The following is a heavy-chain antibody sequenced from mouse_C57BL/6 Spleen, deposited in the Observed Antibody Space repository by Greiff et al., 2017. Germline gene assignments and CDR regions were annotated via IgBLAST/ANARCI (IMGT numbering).Heavy chain of an antibody. D-gene: IGHD2-1*01. J-gene: IGHJ1*03. CDR1: GYTFTDYN. CDR3: ARGVYYGNYDWYFDV. V-gene: IGHV1-18*01. Sequence: VQLQQSGPELVKPGASVKIPCKASGYTFTDYNMDWVKQSHGKSLEWIGDINPNNGGTIYNQKFKGKATLTVDKSSSTAYMELRSLTSEDTAVYYCARGVYYGNYDWYFDVWGTGTTVTVSS. CDR2: INPNNGGT.